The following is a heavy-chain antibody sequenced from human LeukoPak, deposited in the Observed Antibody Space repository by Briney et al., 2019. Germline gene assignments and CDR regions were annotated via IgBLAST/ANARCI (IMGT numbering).Heavy chain of an antibody. CDR2: INPSGGST. Sequence: ASVKVSCKASGYTFTSYYMHWVRQAPGQGLEWMGIINPSGGSTSYAQKFQGRVTMTRDTSTSTVYMELSSLRSEDTAVYYCARRGYSYGPGGGFDPWGQGTLVTVSS. CDR1: GYTFTSYY. J-gene: IGHJ5*02. CDR3: ARRGYSYGPGGGFDP. D-gene: IGHD5-18*01. V-gene: IGHV1-46*01.